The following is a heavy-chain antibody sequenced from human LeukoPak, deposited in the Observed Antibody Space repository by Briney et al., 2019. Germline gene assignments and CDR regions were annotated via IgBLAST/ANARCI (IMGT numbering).Heavy chain of an antibody. CDR1: GFTFSSYS. D-gene: IGHD6-19*01. J-gene: IGHJ4*02. CDR2: INHSGST. V-gene: IGHV4-34*01. Sequence: PGGSLRLSCAASGFTFSSYSMNWVRQPPGKGLEWIGEINHSGSTNYNPSLKSRVTISVDTSKNQFSLKLSSVTAADTAVYYCARATEPYSSGWYGGRIIDYWGQGTLVTVSS. CDR3: ARATEPYSSGWYGGRIIDY.